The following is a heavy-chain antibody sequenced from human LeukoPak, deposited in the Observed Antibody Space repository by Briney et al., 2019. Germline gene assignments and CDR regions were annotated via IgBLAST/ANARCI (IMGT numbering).Heavy chain of an antibody. D-gene: IGHD6-19*01. V-gene: IGHV3-23*01. Sequence: GGALRLSCAASGFTFSSYAMIWVRQAPGKGLEWVSAISGSGGSTYYADSVKGRFTISRDNSKNTLYLQMTSLRAEDTAVYYCAKNSIAVAGTDYWGQGTLVTVSS. CDR1: GFTFSSYA. J-gene: IGHJ4*02. CDR2: ISGSGGST. CDR3: AKNSIAVAGTDY.